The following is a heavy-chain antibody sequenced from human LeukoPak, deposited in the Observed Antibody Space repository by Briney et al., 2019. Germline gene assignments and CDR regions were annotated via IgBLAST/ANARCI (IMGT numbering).Heavy chain of an antibody. V-gene: IGHV3-48*04. Sequence: GGALRVSCAASGFTLSSYGINWVCQAPRKGGEWLSYISSSSNTIYYAHAVKGRFTTSRDNAKNSLYLQMNSLRGEDTAVYYCARDRGVGNVGKLSPFHYCGQGTLVTVSS. D-gene: IGHD3-3*01. CDR1: GFTLSSYG. CDR3: ARDRGVGNVGKLSPFHY. J-gene: IGHJ4*02. CDR2: ISSSSNTI.